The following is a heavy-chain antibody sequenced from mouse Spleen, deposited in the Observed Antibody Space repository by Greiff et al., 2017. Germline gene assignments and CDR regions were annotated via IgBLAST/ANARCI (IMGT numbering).Heavy chain of an antibody. Sequence: VMLVESGPGLVAPSQSLSITCTVSGFSLTSYGVHWVRQPPGKGLEWLGVIWAGGSTNYNSALMSRLSISKDNSKSQVFLKMNSLQTDDTAMYYCASLYGSRGGWYFDVWGAGTTVTVSS. D-gene: IGHD1-1*01. CDR2: IWAGGST. V-gene: IGHV2-9*02. CDR3: ASLYGSRGGWYFDV. J-gene: IGHJ1*01. CDR1: GFSLTSYG.